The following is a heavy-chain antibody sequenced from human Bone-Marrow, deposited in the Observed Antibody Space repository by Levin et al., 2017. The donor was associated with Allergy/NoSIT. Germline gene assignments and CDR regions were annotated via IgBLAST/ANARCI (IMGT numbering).Heavy chain of an antibody. D-gene: IGHD6-13*01. CDR1: GFTSGYFA. CDR3: VKMEQRLVQGTFQH. V-gene: IGHV3-23*01. CDR2: IIGSGSAT. Sequence: GGSLRLSCAASGFTSGYFAMSWVRQTPGKGLEWVSSIIGSGSATYYADSVRGRFTISRDESKNTVYLQMNNLSADDTALYYCVKMEQRLVQGTFQHWGQGTLVTVSS. J-gene: IGHJ1*01.